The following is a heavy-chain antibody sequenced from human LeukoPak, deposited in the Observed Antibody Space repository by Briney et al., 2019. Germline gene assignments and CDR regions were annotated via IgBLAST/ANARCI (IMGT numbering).Heavy chain of an antibody. J-gene: IGHJ4*02. CDR2: IRYDGSHK. CDR1: GFTFSTYG. V-gene: IGHV3-30*02. CDR3: AKISGYYPFDY. D-gene: IGHD3-22*01. Sequence: GGSLRLSCAASGFTFSTYGMHWVRQAPGKGLEWVAFIRYDGSHKYYTDSVKGRFTISRDNSRNTLYLQMNNLRAEDTALYYCAKISGYYPFDYWGQGTLVTVSS.